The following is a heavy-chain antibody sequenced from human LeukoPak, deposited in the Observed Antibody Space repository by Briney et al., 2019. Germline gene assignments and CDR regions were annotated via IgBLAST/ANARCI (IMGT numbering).Heavy chain of an antibody. CDR2: INPSGGST. J-gene: IGHJ4*02. CDR3: ATRSPPRAQDY. V-gene: IGHV1-46*01. D-gene: IGHD1-14*01. CDR1: GYTFTSYY. Sequence: ASVKVSCKASGYTFTSYYMHWVRQAPGQGLEWMGIINPSGGSTSYAQKFQGRVTMTEDTSTDTAYMELSSLRSEDTAVYYCATRSPPRAQDYWGQGTLVTVSS.